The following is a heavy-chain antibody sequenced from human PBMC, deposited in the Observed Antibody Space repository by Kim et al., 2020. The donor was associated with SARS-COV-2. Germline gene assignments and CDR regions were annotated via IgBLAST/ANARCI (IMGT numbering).Heavy chain of an antibody. Sequence: FTISRDNSKNTLYLQMNSLRAEDTAVYYCAKVWDCSGGSCYFLESYYFDYWGQGTLVTVSS. J-gene: IGHJ4*02. V-gene: IGHV3-23*01. CDR3: AKVWDCSGGSCYFLESYYFDY. D-gene: IGHD2-15*01.